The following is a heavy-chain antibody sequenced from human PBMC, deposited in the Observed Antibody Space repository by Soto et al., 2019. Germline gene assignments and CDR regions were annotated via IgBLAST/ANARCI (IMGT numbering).Heavy chain of an antibody. J-gene: IGHJ4*02. D-gene: IGHD2-21*02. CDR1: GGSISTSNYY. V-gene: IGHV4-39*01. CDR2: IYYSGTT. CDR3: ATLVLPASRHTDFDS. Sequence: PSETLSLTCTVSGGSISTSNYYWGWVRQPPGKGLDWIGNIYYSGTTYYNPSLKSRVTISVDTSKNQFSLKLNSVTAADTAVYYCATLVLPASRHTDFDSLAPGTLVTVSS.